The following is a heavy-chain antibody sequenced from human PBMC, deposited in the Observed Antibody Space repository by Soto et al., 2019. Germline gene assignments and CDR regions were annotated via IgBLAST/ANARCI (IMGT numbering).Heavy chain of an antibody. CDR3: ARGLRLDY. J-gene: IGHJ4*02. CDR1: GGSINMFH. CDR2: IYYTGST. Sequence: SETLSLTCSVSGGSINMFHWSWIRQPPGKGLEWIGYIYYTGSTNYNPSLKGRVTISVDRSKNQFSLRLSSVTAADTAVYYCARGLRLDYWGQGPLVTVSS. D-gene: IGHD5-12*01. V-gene: IGHV4-59*01.